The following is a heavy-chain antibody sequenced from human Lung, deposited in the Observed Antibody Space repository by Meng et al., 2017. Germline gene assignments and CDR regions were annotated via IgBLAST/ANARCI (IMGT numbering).Heavy chain of an antibody. J-gene: IGHJ4*02. V-gene: IGHV1-18*01. CDR1: GYLFTNYD. Sequence: QVQLVKSGADAKRPGASMKVSCKASGYLFTNYDISWVRQAPGQGLEWMGWISVKNGEAKYPQNFQGRVTMTTDTSTSTAYMEVRSLRSDDTAVYYCAAPGPSAEAGFDYWGQGTLVTVSS. CDR2: ISVKNGEA. D-gene: IGHD6-13*01. CDR3: AAPGPSAEAGFDY.